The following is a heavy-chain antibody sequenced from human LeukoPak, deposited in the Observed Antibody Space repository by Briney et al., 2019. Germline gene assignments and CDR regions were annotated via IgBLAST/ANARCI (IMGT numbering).Heavy chain of an antibody. CDR2: INHSGST. Sequence: PSETLSLTCAVYGGSFSGYYWSWIRQPPGKGLEWVGEINHSGSTNYNPSLKSRVTISVDTSKNQFSLKLSSVTAADTAVYYCAVRLEVRPFDYWGQGTLVTVSS. J-gene: IGHJ4*02. D-gene: IGHD3-10*01. CDR3: AVRLEVRPFDY. V-gene: IGHV4-34*01. CDR1: GGSFSGYY.